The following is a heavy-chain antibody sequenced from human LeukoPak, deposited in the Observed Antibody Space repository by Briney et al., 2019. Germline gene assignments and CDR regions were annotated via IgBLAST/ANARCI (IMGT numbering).Heavy chain of an antibody. D-gene: IGHD4/OR15-4a*01. CDR2: FSGRGGST. CDR1: GFTFSSYA. CDR3: ARRAGAYSHPYDY. Sequence: GGSLRLSCAASGFTFSSYAMSWVRQAPGKGLEWVSAFSGRGGSTHYSDSVKGRFTISRDNSKNTLYLQMNSLRAEDTAVYYCARRAGAYSHPYDYWGQGTLVTVSS. J-gene: IGHJ4*02. V-gene: IGHV3-23*01.